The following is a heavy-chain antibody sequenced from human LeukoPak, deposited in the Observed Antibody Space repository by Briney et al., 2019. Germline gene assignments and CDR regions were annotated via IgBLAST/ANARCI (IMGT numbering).Heavy chain of an antibody. Sequence: SQTLSLTCTVSGGSINSNDYYWSWIRQPPGKGLEWIGQIYYSGSTYYNPSLKSRVTISLDTSKSQFSLKLTSVTAADTAVYYCAREFHPWGQGTLVSVSS. CDR3: AREFHP. CDR2: IYYSGST. J-gene: IGHJ5*02. CDR1: GGSINSNDYY. V-gene: IGHV4-30-4*01.